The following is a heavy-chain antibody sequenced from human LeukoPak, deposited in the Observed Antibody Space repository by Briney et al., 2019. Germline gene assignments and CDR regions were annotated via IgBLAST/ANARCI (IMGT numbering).Heavy chain of an antibody. J-gene: IGHJ5*01. CDR2: IITFNGDT. CDR1: GYPFSDFP. CDR3: ARGPPGNQRFYDS. D-gene: IGHD1-26*01. Sequence: GASLKVSCKASGYPFSDFPISWVRLAPGQGLEWMGWIITFNGDTNYAQKFRGRVTMTRDTSPNTVDLELRSLTSDDTAVYYCARGPPGNQRFYDSWGQGTLVTVSS. V-gene: IGHV1-18*01.